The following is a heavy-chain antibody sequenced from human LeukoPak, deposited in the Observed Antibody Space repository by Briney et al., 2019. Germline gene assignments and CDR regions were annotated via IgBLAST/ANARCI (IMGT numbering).Heavy chain of an antibody. V-gene: IGHV3-48*01. CDR3: ARGPGAFYDFWSGYPY. CDR2: ISSSSSTI. CDR1: GFTFSSYS. Sequence: GGSLRLSCAASGFTFSSYSMNWVRQAPGKGLEWVSYISSSSSTIYYADSVKGRFTIPRDNAKNSLYLQMNSLRAEDTAVYYCARGPGAFYDFWSGYPYWGQGTLVTVSS. J-gene: IGHJ4*02. D-gene: IGHD3-3*01.